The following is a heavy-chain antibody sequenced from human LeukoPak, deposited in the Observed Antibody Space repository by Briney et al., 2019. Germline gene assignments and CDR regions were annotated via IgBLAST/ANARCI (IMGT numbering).Heavy chain of an antibody. V-gene: IGHV3-30*04. CDR1: GCTFSSYS. Sequence: GGSLRLSCAASGCTFSSYSRHWVRQAPGKGLEWVGVISYDGSNKYYADSMKGRFTISRDHPKHTLYLQMHSMRAEDKDVYYCARDLGDTAMVGFDYWGKGPLVTVSS. CDR3: ARDLGDTAMVGFDY. D-gene: IGHD5-18*01. CDR2: ISYDGSNK. J-gene: IGHJ4*02.